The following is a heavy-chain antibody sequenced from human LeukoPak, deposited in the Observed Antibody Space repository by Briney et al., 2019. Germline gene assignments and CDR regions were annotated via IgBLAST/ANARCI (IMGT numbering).Heavy chain of an antibody. J-gene: IGHJ4*02. Sequence: PSETLSLTCTVSGGSISSSSYYWGWIRQPPGKGLEWIGSIYYSGSTYYNPSLKSRVTISVDTSKNQFSLKLSSVTAADTAVYYCARAETAFDYWGQGTLVTVSS. CDR2: IYYSGST. CDR3: ARAETAFDY. D-gene: IGHD1-14*01. V-gene: IGHV4-39*01. CDR1: GGSISSSSYY.